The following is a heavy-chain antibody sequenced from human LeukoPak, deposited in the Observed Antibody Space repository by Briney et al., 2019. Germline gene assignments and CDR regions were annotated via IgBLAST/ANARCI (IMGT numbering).Heavy chain of an antibody. CDR3: ARVAVNTTIYYYYYMDV. V-gene: IGHV1-18*01. Sequence: ASVKVSCKASGYTFTSYGISWVRQAPGQGLEWMGWISAYNGNTNYAQKLQSRVTMTTDTSTSTAYMELRSLRSDDTAVYYCARVAVNTTIYYYYYMDVWGKGTTVTVSS. J-gene: IGHJ6*03. CDR2: ISAYNGNT. D-gene: IGHD3-22*01. CDR1: GYTFTSYG.